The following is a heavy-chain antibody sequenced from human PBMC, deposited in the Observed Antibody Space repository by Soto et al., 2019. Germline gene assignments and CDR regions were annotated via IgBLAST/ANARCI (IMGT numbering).Heavy chain of an antibody. CDR3: ARGGPWYSSSSAFDY. CDR1: GGSISSGDYY. CDR2: IYYSGST. Sequence: QVQLQESGPGLVKPSQTLSLTCTVSGGSISSGDYYWSWIRQPPGKGLEWIGYIYYSGSTYYNPSLKSRGTISVDTSKNQFSLKLSSVTAADTAVYYCARGGPWYSSSSAFDYWGQGTLVTVSS. V-gene: IGHV4-30-4*01. D-gene: IGHD6-6*01. J-gene: IGHJ4*02.